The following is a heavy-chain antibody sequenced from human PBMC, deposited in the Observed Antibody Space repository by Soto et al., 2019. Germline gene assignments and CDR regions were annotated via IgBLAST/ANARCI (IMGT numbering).Heavy chain of an antibody. D-gene: IGHD3-16*01. Sequence: AASVKVRCKASGYPFTSYYMHWVRQAPGQGLEWMGIINPSGGSTSYAQKFQGRVTMTRDTSTSTVYMELSSLRSEDTAVYYCARSYMITFGGVPRDAFDIWGQGTMVTVSS. V-gene: IGHV1-46*01. CDR2: INPSGGST. CDR1: GYPFTSYY. J-gene: IGHJ3*02. CDR3: ARSYMITFGGVPRDAFDI.